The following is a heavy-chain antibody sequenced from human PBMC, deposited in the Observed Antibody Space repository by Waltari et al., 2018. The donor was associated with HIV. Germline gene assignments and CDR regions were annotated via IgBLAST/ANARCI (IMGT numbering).Heavy chain of an antibody. D-gene: IGHD1-26*01. Sequence: EVFFVESGGGLVQPEGSLKLSCAVSGFNFDTYWMTCVLQAPGQRLEWVGNITQDGSELQSLDSARGRFTVFRDNAKKLLFLHMTRLTEEDTAIYYCARGRGALDSWGQGALVSVSS. J-gene: IGHJ4*02. CDR1: GFNFDTYW. CDR2: ITQDGSEL. V-gene: IGHV3-7*01. CDR3: ARGRGALDS.